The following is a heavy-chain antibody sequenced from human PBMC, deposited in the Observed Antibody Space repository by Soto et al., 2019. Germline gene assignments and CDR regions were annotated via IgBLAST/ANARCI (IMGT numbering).Heavy chain of an antibody. CDR2: IYFSGST. CDR1: GGSISNGGYY. V-gene: IGHV4-31*11. Sequence: QLQLEESGPGLVKPSQTLSLTCAVSGGSISNGGYYWSWIRQHPGKGLAWMGSIYFSGSTYYNPSLKSRVTLSVATPKNQFSLKLSSVTAADTAVYYCARDSHSQQPNHRWGGGYMDVWGKGTTVTVSS. D-gene: IGHD6-13*01. J-gene: IGHJ6*03. CDR3: ARDSHSQQPNHRWGGGYMDV.